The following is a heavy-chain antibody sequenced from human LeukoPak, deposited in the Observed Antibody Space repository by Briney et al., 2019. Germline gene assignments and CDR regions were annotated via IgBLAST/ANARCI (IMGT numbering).Heavy chain of an antibody. Sequence: SETLSLTCAVSGYSISSDYYWGWIRQPPGKGLEWIGRIYTSGSTNYNPSLKSRVTMSVDTSKNQFSLKLSSVTAADTAVYYCARDTDILTGYDAFDIWGQGTMVTVSS. CDR1: GYSISSDYY. CDR3: ARDTDILTGYDAFDI. V-gene: IGHV4-38-2*02. CDR2: IYTSGST. J-gene: IGHJ3*02. D-gene: IGHD3-9*01.